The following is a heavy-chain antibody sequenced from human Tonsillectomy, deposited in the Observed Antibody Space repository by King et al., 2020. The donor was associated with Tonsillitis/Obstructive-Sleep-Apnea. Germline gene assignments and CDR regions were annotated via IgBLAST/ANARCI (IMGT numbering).Heavy chain of an antibody. CDR3: ARAESWNLYYFDY. J-gene: IGHJ4*02. Sequence: QLVQSGVEVKKPGASIKVSCKASGYTFTGYYIHWVRQAPGQGLEWMGRVNPPTGATNYAHKFQGRVTMTSDSSISTAYMELSGLTSDDTAVYYCARAESWNLYYFDYWGRGTLVAVSS. D-gene: IGHD1-1*01. V-gene: IGHV1-2*06. CDR2: VNPPTGAT. CDR1: GYTFTGYY.